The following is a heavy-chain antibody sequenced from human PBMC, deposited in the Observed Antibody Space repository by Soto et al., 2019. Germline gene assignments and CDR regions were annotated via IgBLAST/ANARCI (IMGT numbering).Heavy chain of an antibody. Sequence: QIQLVQSRGEVKKPGASVKVSCKTSGYSFTTYGISWVRQAPGQGREWMGWISGYNGNTNYAQKLQGRVTMTTDTSTSTAYMELRSLRSDDTAVYYCARDGPAPYYYYGMDVWGQGSTVTVSS. V-gene: IGHV1-18*01. J-gene: IGHJ6*02. CDR2: ISGYNGNT. CDR3: ARDGPAPYYYYGMDV. CDR1: GYSFTTYG.